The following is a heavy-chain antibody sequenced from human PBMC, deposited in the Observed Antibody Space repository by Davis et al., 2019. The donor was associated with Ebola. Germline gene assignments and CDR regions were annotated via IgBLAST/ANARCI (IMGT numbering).Heavy chain of an antibody. CDR2: ISSSSSYI. CDR3: AKDGAGYSSSWHYYYYYMDV. D-gene: IGHD6-13*01. J-gene: IGHJ6*03. CDR1: GFTFSSYS. Sequence: PGGSLRLSCAASGFTFSSYSMNWVRQAPGKGLEWVSSISSSSSYIYYADSVKGRFTISRDNAKNSLYLQMNSLRAEDTAVYYCAKDGAGYSSSWHYYYYYMDVWGKGTTVTVSS. V-gene: IGHV3-21*04.